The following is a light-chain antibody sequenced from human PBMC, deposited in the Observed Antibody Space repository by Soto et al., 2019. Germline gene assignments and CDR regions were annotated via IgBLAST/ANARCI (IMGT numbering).Light chain of an antibody. J-gene: IGKJ5*01. CDR3: QKYSSLIT. CDR2: AAA. V-gene: IGKV1-27*01. Sequence: DIQMTQSPSSLSASVGDRVTITCRASQGISNFLAWYQQKPGKVPKLLISAAATLQSGVPSRFSGSGSGTDFTLIITSLQAEDVATYYCQKYSSLITFGQGTRLEIK. CDR1: QGISNF.